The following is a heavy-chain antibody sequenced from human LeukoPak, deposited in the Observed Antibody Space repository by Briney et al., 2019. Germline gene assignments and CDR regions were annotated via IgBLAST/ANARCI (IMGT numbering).Heavy chain of an antibody. CDR3: ASVYNWNYFYYMDF. D-gene: IGHD1-20*01. V-gene: IGHV4-4*07. J-gene: IGHJ6*03. CDR1: GGPISSYY. CDR2: IYTSGST. Sequence: PSETLSLTCTVSGGPISSYYWSWIRQPAGKGLEWIGRIYTSGSTNYNPSLKSRVTMSVDTSKNQFSLKLSSVTAADTAVYYCASVYNWNYFYYMDFWGIGATVTVSS.